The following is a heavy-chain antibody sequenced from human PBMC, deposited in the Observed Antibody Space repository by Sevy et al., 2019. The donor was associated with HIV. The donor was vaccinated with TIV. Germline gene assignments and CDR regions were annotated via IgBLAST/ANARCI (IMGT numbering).Heavy chain of an antibody. CDR2: VWYAGSDK. D-gene: IGHD1-1*01. Sequence: GGSLRLSCAASGFSFSSYGMHWVRQAPGKGLEWVALVWYAGSDKYYADSVKGRFTISRGNSKNTLYLQMNSLRVDDTAVYYCARDSGRQLFRDWGQGTLVTVSS. CDR1: GFSFSSYG. V-gene: IGHV3-33*01. J-gene: IGHJ4*02. CDR3: ARDSGRQLFRD.